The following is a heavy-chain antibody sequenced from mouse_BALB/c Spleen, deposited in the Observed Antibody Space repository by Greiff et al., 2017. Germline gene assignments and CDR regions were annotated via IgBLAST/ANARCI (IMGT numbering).Heavy chain of an antibody. J-gene: IGHJ2*01. CDR3: ARGGFTTVVAPFDY. V-gene: IGHV5-4*02. Sequence: DVMLVESGGGLVKPGGSLKLSCAASGFTFSDYYMYWVRQTPEKRLEWVATISDGGSYTYYPDSVKGRFTISRDNAKNNLYLQMSSLKSEDTAMYYCARGGFTTVVAPFDYWGQGTTLTVSS. CDR1: GFTFSDYY. CDR2: ISDGGSYT. D-gene: IGHD1-1*01.